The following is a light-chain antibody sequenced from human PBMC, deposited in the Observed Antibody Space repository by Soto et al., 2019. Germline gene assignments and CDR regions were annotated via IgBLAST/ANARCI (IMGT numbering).Light chain of an antibody. V-gene: IGKV3-15*01. J-gene: IGKJ4*01. Sequence: EIVTTQSPATLSVSPGDTATLSCRASQSVRSNLAWYQQKPGQAPRLLIYGASTRATGIPARFSGSGSGTEFTLTINSLQSEDFAVYYCQPYNNWPLTFGGGTKVEIK. CDR3: QPYNNWPLT. CDR1: QSVRSN. CDR2: GAS.